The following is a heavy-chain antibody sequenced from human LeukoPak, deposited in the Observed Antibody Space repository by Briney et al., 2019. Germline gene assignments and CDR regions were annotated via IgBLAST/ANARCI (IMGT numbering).Heavy chain of an antibody. V-gene: IGHV3-7*01. J-gene: IGHJ6*03. CDR2: IKQDGSEK. Sequence: GGSLRLSCAASGFTFSNYAMSWVRQAPGKGLEWVANIKQDGSEKYYVDSVKGRFTISRDNAKNSLYLQMNSLRAEDTAVYYCARVGIAVAGYYYYYYMDVWGKGTTVTVSS. CDR3: ARVGIAVAGYYYYYYMDV. CDR1: GFTFSNYA. D-gene: IGHD6-19*01.